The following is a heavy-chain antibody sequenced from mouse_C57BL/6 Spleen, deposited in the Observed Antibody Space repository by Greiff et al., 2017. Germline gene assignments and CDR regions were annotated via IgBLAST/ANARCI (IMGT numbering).Heavy chain of an antibody. CDR2: IYPGDGDT. J-gene: IGHJ2*01. CDR1: GYAFSSYW. D-gene: IGHD1-1*01. CDR3: ARPYYDGSSFYFDY. Sequence: QVQLQQSGAELVKPGASVKISCKASGYAFSSYWMNWVKQRPGKGLEWIGQIYPGDGDTNYNGKFKGKATLTADKSSSTAYLQLSSLTSEDSAVYFWARPYYDGSSFYFDYWGQGTTLTVSS. V-gene: IGHV1-80*01.